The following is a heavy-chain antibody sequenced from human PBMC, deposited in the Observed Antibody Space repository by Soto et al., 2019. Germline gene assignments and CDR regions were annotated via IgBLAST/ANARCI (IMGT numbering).Heavy chain of an antibody. V-gene: IGHV4-4*07. CDR1: GRSMISYY. D-gene: IGHD3-3*02. J-gene: IGHJ4*02. Sequence: SETLSLTCNVSGRSMISYYWSWIRQPAGRGLEWIGRIYTGGNTNYNPSLKSRVTMSVDTSKSQFSLSLTSVTAADTAVYYCAREGDDRHFFFDSWGQGTLVTVSS. CDR3: AREGDDRHFFFDS. CDR2: IYTGGNT.